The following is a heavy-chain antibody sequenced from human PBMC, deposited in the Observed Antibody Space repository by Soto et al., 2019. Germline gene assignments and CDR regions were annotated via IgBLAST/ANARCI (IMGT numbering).Heavy chain of an antibody. J-gene: IGHJ4*02. CDR2: IVVGSGNT. CDR3: AARGGYNAAFDY. CDR1: GFTFTSSA. Sequence: ASVKVSCKASGFTFTSSAVQWVRQARGQRLEWIGWIVVGSGNTNYAQKFQERVTITRDMSTSTAYMELSSLRSEDTAVYYCAARGGYNAAFDYWGQGTLVTVSS. D-gene: IGHD5-12*01. V-gene: IGHV1-58*01.